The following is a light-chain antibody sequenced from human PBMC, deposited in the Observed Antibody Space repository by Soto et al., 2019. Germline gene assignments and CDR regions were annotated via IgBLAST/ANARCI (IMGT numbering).Light chain of an antibody. J-gene: IGLJ3*02. CDR1: SGHSTYI. CDR2: VDSDGSH. Sequence: QPVLTQSPSASGSLGASVKLTCTLSSGHSTYIIAWHQQQPEKGPRFLMQVDSDGSHFKGDGIPDRFAGSSSGADRYLIISSAQPEDETDYYCQTRTTGIVVFGGGTKLTVL. CDR3: QTRTTGIVV. V-gene: IGLV4-69*01.